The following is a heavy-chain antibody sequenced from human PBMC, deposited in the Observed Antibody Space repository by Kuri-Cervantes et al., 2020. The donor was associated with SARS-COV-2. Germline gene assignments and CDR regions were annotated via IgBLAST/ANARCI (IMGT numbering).Heavy chain of an antibody. CDR3: ARAVDYMNAFDI. Sequence: ASVKVSCKASGYTFTGYYMHWVRQAPGQGLEWMGWINPNSGGTNYAQKFQGRVTVTADKSTSTAYMELSSLRSEDTAVYYCARAVDYMNAFDIWGQGTMVTVSS. V-gene: IGHV1-2*02. CDR1: GYTFTGYY. CDR2: INPNSGGT. J-gene: IGHJ3*02. D-gene: IGHD4-11*01.